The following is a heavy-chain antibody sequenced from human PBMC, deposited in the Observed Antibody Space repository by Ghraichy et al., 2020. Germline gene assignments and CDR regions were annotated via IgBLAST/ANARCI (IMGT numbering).Heavy chain of an antibody. J-gene: IGHJ4*02. CDR2: INKVSNTI. CDR1: GFTFKDYN. V-gene: IGHV3-48*02. Sequence: GGSLRLSCDSYGFTFKDYNMNWVRQVPGKGLEWVAYINKVSNTIYYADSVEGRFTVSRDTTSLYLQMNSLKDEDTGIYYCSRGGAPAAIFEYWGQGTQVTVSS. CDR3: SRGGAPAAIFEY. D-gene: IGHD2-2*01.